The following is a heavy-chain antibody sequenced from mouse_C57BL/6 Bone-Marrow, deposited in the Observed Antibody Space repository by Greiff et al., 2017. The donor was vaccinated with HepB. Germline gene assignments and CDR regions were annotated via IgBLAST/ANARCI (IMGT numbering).Heavy chain of an antibody. CDR1: GFTFSSYA. J-gene: IGHJ4*01. D-gene: IGHD1-1*01. CDR3: AREGGVVAYYYAMDY. V-gene: IGHV5-4*01. CDR2: ISDGGSYT. Sequence: EVQLVESGGGLVKPGGSLKLSCAASGFTFSSYAMSWVRQTPEKRLEWVATISDGGSYTYYPDNVKGRFTISRDNAKNNLYLQMSHLKSEDTAMYYCAREGGVVAYYYAMDYWGQGTSVTVSS.